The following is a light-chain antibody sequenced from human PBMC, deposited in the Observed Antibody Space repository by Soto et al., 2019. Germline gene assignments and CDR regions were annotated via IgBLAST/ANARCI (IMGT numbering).Light chain of an antibody. J-gene: IGKJ1*01. CDR2: AAS. V-gene: IGKV1-39*01. CDR3: QQAYGAPPT. CDR1: QSITTF. Sequence: QMTQSPSALSASVGDRVTITCRASQSITTFLNWYQQKPGNAPKLLIYAASSLQTGVPSRFSGSGSGTDFTLTISSLQREDFTTYYCQQAYGAPPTFGQGTKVDIK.